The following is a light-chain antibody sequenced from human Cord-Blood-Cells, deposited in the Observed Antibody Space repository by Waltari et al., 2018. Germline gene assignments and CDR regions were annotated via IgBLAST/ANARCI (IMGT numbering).Light chain of an antibody. Sequence: DIVMTQSPDSLAVSLGERATINCTSSQSVFYSSNNKNYLAWYQQKPGQPPKLLIYWASTRESGVPDRLSGSGSGTDFTLTISSLQAEDVAVYYCQQYYSTPLTFGGGTKVEIK. J-gene: IGKJ4*01. CDR3: QQYYSTPLT. V-gene: IGKV4-1*01. CDR2: WAS. CDR1: QSVFYSSNNKNY.